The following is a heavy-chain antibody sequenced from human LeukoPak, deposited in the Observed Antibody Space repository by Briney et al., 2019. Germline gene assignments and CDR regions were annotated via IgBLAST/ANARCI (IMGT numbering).Heavy chain of an antibody. CDR3: ARVYSYGYHFDY. V-gene: IGHV3-66*01. Sequence: PGGSLRLSCAASGFTVNNNFMSWVRRAPGKGLEWVSVIYSGGRTYYADSVKGRFTISRDNSKNTLHLQMSSLRAEDTALYYCARVYSYGYHFDYWGQGTLVTVSS. CDR1: GFTVNNNF. D-gene: IGHD5-18*01. CDR2: IYSGGRT. J-gene: IGHJ4*02.